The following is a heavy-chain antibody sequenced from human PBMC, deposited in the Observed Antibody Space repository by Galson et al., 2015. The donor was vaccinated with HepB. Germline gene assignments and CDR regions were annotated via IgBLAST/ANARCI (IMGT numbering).Heavy chain of an antibody. CDR3: AKDINMGGDYPGDAFDI. D-gene: IGHD4-17*01. CDR1: GFTFSSYA. CDR2: ISGSGGST. J-gene: IGHJ3*02. Sequence: SLRLSCAASGFTFSSYAMSWVRQAPGKGLEWVSAISGSGGSTYYADSVKGRFTISRDNSKNTLYLQMNSLRAEDTAVYYCAKDINMGGDYPGDAFDIWGQGTMVTVSS. V-gene: IGHV3-23*01.